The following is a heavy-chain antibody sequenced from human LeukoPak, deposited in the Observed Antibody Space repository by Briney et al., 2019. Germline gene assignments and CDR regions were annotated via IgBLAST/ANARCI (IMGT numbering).Heavy chain of an antibody. CDR1: GFSFSSYD. D-gene: IGHD3-9*01. CDR3: ARGGLTYYDILTGYHFDY. V-gene: IGHV3-21*01. CDR2: ISSSSSYI. Sequence: PGGSLRLSCAASGFSFSSYDMNWVRQAPGKGMEWVSSISSSSSYIYYADSVKGRFTISRDNSKNSLFLQMNSLRAEDAAVYYCARGGLTYYDILTGYHFDYWGQGTLVTVSS. J-gene: IGHJ4*02.